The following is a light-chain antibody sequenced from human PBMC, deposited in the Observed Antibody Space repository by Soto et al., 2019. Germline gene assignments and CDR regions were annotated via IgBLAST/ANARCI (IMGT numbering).Light chain of an antibody. CDR2: LEGSGSY. V-gene: IGLV4-60*02. Sequence: QSVLTQSSSASASLGSSVKVTCTLSSGHSSYIIAWHQQQPGKAPRYLMKLEGSGSYNKGSGIPDRFSGSSSGADRYLTISNLQFEDEADYYCETWHSNTRVFGGGTKLTVL. CDR1: SGHSSYI. CDR3: ETWHSNTRV. J-gene: IGLJ2*01.